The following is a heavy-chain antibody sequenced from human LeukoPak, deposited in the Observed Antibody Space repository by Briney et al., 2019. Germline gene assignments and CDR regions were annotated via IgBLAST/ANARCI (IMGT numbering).Heavy chain of an antibody. Sequence: SETLSLTCAVYGGSFSGYYWSWIRQPPGKGLEWIGEINHSGGTNYNPSLKSRVTISVDTSKNQFSLKLSSVTAADTAVYYCARVFDDSSGYHDAFDIWGQGTMVTVSS. J-gene: IGHJ3*02. CDR2: INHSGGT. CDR1: GGSFSGYY. CDR3: ARVFDDSSGYHDAFDI. D-gene: IGHD3-22*01. V-gene: IGHV4-34*01.